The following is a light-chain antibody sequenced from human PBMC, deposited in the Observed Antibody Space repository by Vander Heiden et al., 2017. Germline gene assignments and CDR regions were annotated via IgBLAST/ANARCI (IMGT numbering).Light chain of an antibody. V-gene: IGKV3-20*01. CDR3: HQYAASPFT. CDR1: QSISSSY. J-gene: IGKJ3*01. Sequence: EIVLTQSPGPLSLSPGERATLSCRVSQSISSSYLAWYQQKPGQPPRLLIYGASNRATDFPDRCSGSGSGTDFTLTISSLEPEDFAMYYCHQYAASPFTFGPGSKVDVK. CDR2: GAS.